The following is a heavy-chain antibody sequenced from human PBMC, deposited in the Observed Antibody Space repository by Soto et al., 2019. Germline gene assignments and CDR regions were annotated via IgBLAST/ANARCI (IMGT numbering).Heavy chain of an antibody. CDR3: ARHPFNYDFWSGYFHHPFDY. V-gene: IGHV4-59*08. CDR1: GGSISSYY. CDR2: IYYSGST. Sequence: SETLSLTCTVSGGSISSYYWSWIRQPPGKGLEWIGYIYYSGSTNYNPSLKSRVTISVDTSKNQFSLKLSSVTAADTAVYYCARHPFNYDFWSGYFHHPFDYWGQGTLVTVSS. J-gene: IGHJ4*02. D-gene: IGHD3-3*01.